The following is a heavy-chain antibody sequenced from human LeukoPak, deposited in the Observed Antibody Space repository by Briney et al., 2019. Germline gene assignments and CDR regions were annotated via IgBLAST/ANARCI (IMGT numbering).Heavy chain of an antibody. CDR1: GFTFSNAW. V-gene: IGHV3-15*07. D-gene: IGHD5-24*01. J-gene: IGHJ4*02. Sequence: PGGSLRLSCAASGFTFSNAWMNWVRQAPGKGLEWVGRIKSKAYGGTTDYATPVKGRFTISRDNSKNTLFLQMNSLRPEDTAVFYCVKDGTSTLDYWGQGTLVTVSS. CDR2: IKSKAYGGTT. CDR3: VKDGTSTLDY.